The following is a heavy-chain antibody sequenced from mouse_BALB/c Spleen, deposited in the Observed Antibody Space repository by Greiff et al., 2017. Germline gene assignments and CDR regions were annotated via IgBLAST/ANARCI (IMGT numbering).Heavy chain of an antibody. CDR3: TRWLLRGMDAMDY. V-gene: IGHV1-15*01. D-gene: IGHD2-3*01. J-gene: IGHJ4*01. Sequence: VQLQESGAELVRPGASVTLSCKASGYTFTDYEMHWVKQTPVHGLEWIGAIDPETGGTAYNQKFKGKATLTADKSSSTAYMELRSLTSEDSAVYYCTRWLLRGMDAMDYWGQGTSVTVSS. CDR2: IDPETGGT. CDR1: GYTFTDYE.